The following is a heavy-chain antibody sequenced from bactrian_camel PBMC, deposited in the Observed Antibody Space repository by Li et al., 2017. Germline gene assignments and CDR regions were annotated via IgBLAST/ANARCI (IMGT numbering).Heavy chain of an antibody. J-gene: IGHJ4*01. CDR2: IWSSGGFT. V-gene: IGHV3-3*01. CDR3: AAAADRWLCGGRWYSFRYGDQGNKFQY. D-gene: IGHD6*01. CDR1: GHTDSIDSLIT. Sequence: VQLVESGGDSVQAGGTLRLSCVASGHTDSIDSLITMGWLRQAPGKEREGVAAIWSSGGFTEYAESVKGRFTISQDKANSTIYLQMNSLKSEDTAMYYCAAAADRWLCGGRWYSFRYGDQGNKFQYWGQGTQVTVS.